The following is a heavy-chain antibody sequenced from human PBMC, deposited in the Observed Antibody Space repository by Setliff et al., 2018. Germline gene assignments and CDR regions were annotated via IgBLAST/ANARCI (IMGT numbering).Heavy chain of an antibody. CDR3: ARGGGGKPFDY. Sequence: SETLSLTCTVSGGSISSYYWSWIRQPPGKGLEWIGYIYYSGSTNDTPSLKSRVTISVDTSKNQFSLKLSSVTAADTAVYYCARGGGGKPFDYWGQGTLVTVSS. V-gene: IGHV4-59*01. D-gene: IGHD2-15*01. CDR2: IYYSGST. CDR1: GGSISSYY. J-gene: IGHJ4*02.